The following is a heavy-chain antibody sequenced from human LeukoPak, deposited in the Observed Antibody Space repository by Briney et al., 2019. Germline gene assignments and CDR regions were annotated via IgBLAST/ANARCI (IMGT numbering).Heavy chain of an antibody. Sequence: PSETLSLTCAVYGGSFSGYYWNWIRQPPGKGLEWIGEINHSGSTNYNPSLKSRVTISVDTSKNQFSLELSSVTAADTAVYFCAREDCTGGSCYLLSLGYWGQGTLVTVSS. V-gene: IGHV4-34*01. D-gene: IGHD2-15*01. CDR3: AREDCTGGSCYLLSLGY. CDR2: INHSGST. CDR1: GGSFSGYY. J-gene: IGHJ4*02.